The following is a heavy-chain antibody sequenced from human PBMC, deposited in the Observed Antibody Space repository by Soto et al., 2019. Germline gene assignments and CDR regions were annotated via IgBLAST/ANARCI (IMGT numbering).Heavy chain of an antibody. Sequence: QVQLVQSGAEVKKPGSSVQVSCKASGGTFSSYAISWVRQAPGQGLEWMGGIIPIFGTANYAQKLQGRVTITACESTSTAYMELSSMRSEDTAVYYCAREHSNYHDDWVPGTLDTVAS. V-gene: IGHV1-69*12. D-gene: IGHD3-22*01. J-gene: IGHJ4*02. CDR2: IIPIFGTA. CDR3: AREHSNYHDD. CDR1: GGTFSSYA.